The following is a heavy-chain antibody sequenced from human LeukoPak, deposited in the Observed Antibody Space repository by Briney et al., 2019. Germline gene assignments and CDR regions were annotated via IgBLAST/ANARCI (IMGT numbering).Heavy chain of an antibody. Sequence: SETLSLTCTVSGGSISSSSYYWGWIRQPPGKGLEWIGSIYYSGSTYYNPSLKSRVTISVDTSKNQFSLKLSSVTAADTAVYYCARVPPFDFWSGYYVDYWGQGTLVTVSS. D-gene: IGHD3-3*01. CDR3: ARVPPFDFWSGYYVDY. V-gene: IGHV4-39*07. CDR2: IYYSGST. CDR1: GGSISSSSYY. J-gene: IGHJ4*02.